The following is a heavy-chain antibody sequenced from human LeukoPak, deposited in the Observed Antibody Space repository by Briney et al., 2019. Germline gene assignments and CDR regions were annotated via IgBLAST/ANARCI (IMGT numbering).Heavy chain of an antibody. CDR1: GGSISSYY. J-gene: IGHJ3*02. V-gene: IGHV4-4*07. D-gene: IGHD5-18*01. CDR2: IYTSGST. CDR3: ARDRGYSYGWFSPDAFDI. Sequence: PSETLPLTCTVSGGSISSYYWSWIRQPAGKGLEWIGRIYTSGSTNYNPSLKSRVTMSVDTSKNQFSLKLSSVTAADTAAYYCARDRGYSYGWFSPDAFDIWGQGTMVTVSS.